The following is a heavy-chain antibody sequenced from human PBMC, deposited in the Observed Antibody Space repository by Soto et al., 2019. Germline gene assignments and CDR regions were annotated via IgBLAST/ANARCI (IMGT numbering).Heavy chain of an antibody. Sequence: QVQLVQSGAEVKKPGASVKVSCKASGYTFTSYAMHWVRQAPGQRLEWMGWINAGNGNTKYSQKFQGRVTITRDTSASTAYMELSSLRSEDTAVYYCARGDTAMVTFXXYYMDVWGXGTTVTVSS. CDR2: INAGNGNT. CDR1: GYTFTSYA. CDR3: ARGDTAMVTFXXYYMDV. D-gene: IGHD5-18*01. V-gene: IGHV1-3*01. J-gene: IGHJ6*03.